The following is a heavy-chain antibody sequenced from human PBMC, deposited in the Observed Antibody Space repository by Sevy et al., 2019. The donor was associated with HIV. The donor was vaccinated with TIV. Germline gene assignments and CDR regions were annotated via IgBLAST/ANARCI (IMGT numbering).Heavy chain of an antibody. Sequence: SETLSLTCTVSGGSVSTYYWSWIRQPAGKGLEWIGRIETSGSTNYNPSLKSRVTMSIDTSKNKFSLKLSSVTAADTAVYFCARDLGITVVRGVRKNYGMDVWGQGTTVTVSS. CDR2: IETSGST. J-gene: IGHJ6*02. V-gene: IGHV4-4*07. CDR3: ARDLGITVVRGVRKNYGMDV. CDR1: GGSVSTYY. D-gene: IGHD3-10*01.